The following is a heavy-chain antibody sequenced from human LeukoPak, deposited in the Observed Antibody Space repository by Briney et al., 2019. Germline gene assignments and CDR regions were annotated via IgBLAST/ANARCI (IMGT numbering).Heavy chain of an antibody. J-gene: IGHJ6*04. Sequence: SETLSLTCAVYGGSFSGYYWSWIRQPPGKGLEWIGEINHSGSTNYNPSLKSRVTISVDTSKNQFSLKLSSVTAADTAVYYCAGLRLTGYYLSYYYGMDVWGKGTTVTVSS. V-gene: IGHV4-34*01. D-gene: IGHD3-9*01. CDR1: GGSFSGYY. CDR3: AGLRLTGYYLSYYYGMDV. CDR2: INHSGST.